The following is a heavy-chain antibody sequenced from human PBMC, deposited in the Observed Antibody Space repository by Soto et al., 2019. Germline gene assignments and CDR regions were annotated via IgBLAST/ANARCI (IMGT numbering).Heavy chain of an antibody. CDR3: ARNPRAAADRLYYYYYMDV. CDR1: GYTFTSYG. CDR2: ISAYNGNT. Sequence: QVQLVQSGAEVKKPGASVKVSCKASGYTFTSYGISWVRQAPGQGLEWMGWISAYNGNTNYAQKLQGRVTMTTDTATSTAYMELRSLRSHDTAVYYCARNPRAAADRLYYYYYMDVWGKGTTVTVSS. D-gene: IGHD6-13*01. J-gene: IGHJ6*03. V-gene: IGHV1-18*01.